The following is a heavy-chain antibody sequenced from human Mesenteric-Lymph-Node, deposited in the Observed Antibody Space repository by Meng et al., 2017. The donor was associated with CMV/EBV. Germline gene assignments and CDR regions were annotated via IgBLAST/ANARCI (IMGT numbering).Heavy chain of an antibody. CDR2: ISHDGSSQ. CDR3: AGAGGLGNYYYGMDV. CDR1: GFTFSIYA. J-gene: IGHJ6*02. D-gene: IGHD3/OR15-3a*01. Sequence: GGSLRLSCAASGFTFSIYAMHWVRQGPGEGLEWVAVISHDGSSQHYADSVKGRFTISRDNSKRTLYLQMNGLRDEDTAVFYCAGAGGLGNYYYGMDVWGQGTTVTVSS. V-gene: IGHV3-30*01.